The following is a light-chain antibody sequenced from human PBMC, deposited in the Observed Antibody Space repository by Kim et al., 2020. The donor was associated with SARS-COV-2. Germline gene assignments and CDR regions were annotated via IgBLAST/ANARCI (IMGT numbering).Light chain of an antibody. CDR1: SLRSYY. CDR2: GKN. J-gene: IGLJ1*01. CDR3: NSRDSSGNHYV. V-gene: IGLV3-19*01. Sequence: ALEQTVRATCQGYSLRSYYASWYQQKPGQAPVLVIYGKNNRPSGIPDRFSGSSSGNTASLTITGAQAEDEADYYCNSRDSSGNHYVFGTGTKVTVL.